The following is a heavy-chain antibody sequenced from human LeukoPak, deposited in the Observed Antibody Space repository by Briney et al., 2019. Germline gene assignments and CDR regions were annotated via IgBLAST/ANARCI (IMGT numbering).Heavy chain of an antibody. CDR1: GGSISSSSYY. D-gene: IGHD6-19*01. J-gene: IGHJ4*02. CDR2: IYYSGST. CDR3: ARGGYPRAVAGSENYFDY. Sequence: PSETLSLTCTVSGGSISSSSYYWGWIRQPPGKGLEWIGSIYYSGSTYYNPSLKSRVTISVDTSKNQFSLKLSSVTAADTAVYYCARGGYPRAVAGSENYFDYWGQGTLVTVSS. V-gene: IGHV4-39*07.